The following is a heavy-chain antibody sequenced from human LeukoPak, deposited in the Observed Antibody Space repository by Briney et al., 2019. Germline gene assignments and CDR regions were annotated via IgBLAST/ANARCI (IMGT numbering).Heavy chain of an antibody. CDR1: RGSITTHY. Sequence: SETLSLTCTVSRGSITTHYWTWIRQPPGKGLEWIGHIYYTGSTNYNPSLKSRVTMSVDTSRNRFSLKMTSVTAADTAMYFCAGADDFDPFDIWGQGTMVTVSS. J-gene: IGHJ3*02. CDR3: AGADDFDPFDI. CDR2: IYYTGST. V-gene: IGHV4-59*11. D-gene: IGHD1-1*01.